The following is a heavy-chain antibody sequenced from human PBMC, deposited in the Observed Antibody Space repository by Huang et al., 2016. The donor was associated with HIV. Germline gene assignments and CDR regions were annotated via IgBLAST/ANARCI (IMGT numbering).Heavy chain of an antibody. J-gene: IGHJ4*02. CDR2: LYPGDSDT. CDR3: ARLDYAGTNFDY. Sequence: EVQLVQSGAEVKKPGESLKISCKGSGYSLTTYWIGWVRQMPGKGLEWMGLLYPGDSDTRYSPSFQGQGTISADKSVSTAYRQWSSLKASDTAMYYCARLDYAGTNFDYWGQGTLVTVSS. V-gene: IGHV5-51*01. D-gene: IGHD6-13*01. CDR1: GYSLTTYW.